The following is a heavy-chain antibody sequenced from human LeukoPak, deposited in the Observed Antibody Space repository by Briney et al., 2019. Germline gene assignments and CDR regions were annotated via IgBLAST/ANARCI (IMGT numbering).Heavy chain of an antibody. V-gene: IGHV1-69*04. Sequence: GASVKVSCKASGGTFSSYAISWVRQAPGQGLEWVGRTIPILGIANYAQKFQGRVTITADKSTSTAYMELSSLRSEDTAVYYCARDPIAAAPFDYWGQGTLVTVSS. J-gene: IGHJ4*02. D-gene: IGHD6-13*01. CDR1: GGTFSSYA. CDR2: TIPILGIA. CDR3: ARDPIAAAPFDY.